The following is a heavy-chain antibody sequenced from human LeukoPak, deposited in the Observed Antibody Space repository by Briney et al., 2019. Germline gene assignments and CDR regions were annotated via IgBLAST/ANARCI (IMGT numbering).Heavy chain of an antibody. Sequence: SGGSLRLSCAASGFTFSSYSMNWVRQAPGKGLEWVSSISSSSSYIYYADSVKGRFTISRDNAKNSLYLKMNSLRAEDTAVYYCAGGEDLGYCSGGSCQGWFDPWGQGTLVTVSS. D-gene: IGHD2-15*01. CDR3: AGGEDLGYCSGGSCQGWFDP. CDR1: GFTFSSYS. CDR2: ISSSSSYI. V-gene: IGHV3-21*01. J-gene: IGHJ5*02.